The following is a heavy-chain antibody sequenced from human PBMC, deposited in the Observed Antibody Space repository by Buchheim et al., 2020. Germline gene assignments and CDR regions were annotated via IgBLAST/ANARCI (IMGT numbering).Heavy chain of an antibody. CDR3: AKDDTRYLDWLGGTGDY. V-gene: IGHV3-30*18. D-gene: IGHD3-9*01. Sequence: QVQLVESGGGVVQPGRSLRLSCAASGFTFSSYGMHWVRQAPGKGLEWVAVISYDGSNKYYADSVKGRFTISRDNSKNTLYLQMNSLRAEDTAVYYCAKDDTRYLDWLGGTGDYWGQGTL. J-gene: IGHJ4*02. CDR2: ISYDGSNK. CDR1: GFTFSSYG.